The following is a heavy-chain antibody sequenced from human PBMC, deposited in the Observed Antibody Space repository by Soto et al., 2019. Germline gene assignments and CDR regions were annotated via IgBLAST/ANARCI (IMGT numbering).Heavy chain of an antibody. CDR2: ISGGGSSI. Sequence: GGSLRLSCAASGFTFRDYYMTWIRQAPGKGLEWVSYISGGGSSIYYADSVKGRFTISRDNAKNSLYLQMNSLRADDTAVYYCARGCSTTDCYGYYYGMDVWGQGTTVTVS. V-gene: IGHV3-11*01. D-gene: IGHD2-2*01. CDR3: ARGCSTTDCYGYYYGMDV. CDR1: GFTFRDYY. J-gene: IGHJ6*02.